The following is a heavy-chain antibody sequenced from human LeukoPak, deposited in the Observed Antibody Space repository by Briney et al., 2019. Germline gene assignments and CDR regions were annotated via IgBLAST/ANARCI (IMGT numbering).Heavy chain of an antibody. CDR3: ARDPAYYDYVWGGYRYTLYFDY. D-gene: IGHD3-16*02. CDR1: GYTFTSYG. Sequence: ASVKVSCKASGYTFTSYGISWVRQAPGQGLEWMGWISAYNGNTNYAQKLQGRVTMTTDTSTSTAYMELRSLRSDDTAVYYCARDPAYYDYVWGGYRYTLYFDYWGQGTLVTVSS. V-gene: IGHV1-18*01. J-gene: IGHJ4*02. CDR2: ISAYNGNT.